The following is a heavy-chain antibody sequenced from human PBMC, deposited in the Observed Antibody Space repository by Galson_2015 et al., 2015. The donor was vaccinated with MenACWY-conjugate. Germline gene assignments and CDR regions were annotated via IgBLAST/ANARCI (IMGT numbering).Heavy chain of an antibody. CDR3: KRESPVYGGNYSDS. D-gene: IGHD1-26*01. Sequence: ALRLSCGAAGFTFSNYVMHWFRQAPGKGLEWVEVIWCDESNKNSEDSVKGRFTISRDDSKNTLYLQMNSLRAEDTAIYYCKRESPVYGGNYSDSWGQGTLVTVSS. J-gene: IGHJ4*02. CDR1: GFTFSNYV. CDR2: IWCDESNK. V-gene: IGHV3-33*01.